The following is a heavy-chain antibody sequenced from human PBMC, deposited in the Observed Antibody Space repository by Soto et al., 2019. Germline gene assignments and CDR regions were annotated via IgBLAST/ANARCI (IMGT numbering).Heavy chain of an antibody. CDR3: ARRGLRLLAFDI. J-gene: IGHJ3*02. CDR1: GGSISSGGYS. Sequence: PSETLSLTCAVSGGSISSGGYSWSWIRQPPGKGLEWIGYIYHSGSTYYNPSLKSRVTISVDRSKNQFSLKLSSVTAADTAVYYCARRGLRLLAFDIWGQGTMVTVSS. V-gene: IGHV4-30-2*01. CDR2: IYHSGST. D-gene: IGHD5-12*01.